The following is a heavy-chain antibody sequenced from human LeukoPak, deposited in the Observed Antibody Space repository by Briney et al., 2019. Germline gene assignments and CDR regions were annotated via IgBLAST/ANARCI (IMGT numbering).Heavy chain of an antibody. CDR1: GFTFSSYG. Sequence: PGRSLRLSCAASGFTFSSYGMHWVRQAPGKGLEWVAVISYDGSNKYYADSVKGRFTISRDNSKNTLYLQMNSLRAEDTAVYYCAKDQGGSGSYRGSFDYWGQGTLVTVSS. D-gene: IGHD1-26*01. J-gene: IGHJ4*02. CDR3: AKDQGGSGSYRGSFDY. V-gene: IGHV3-30*18. CDR2: ISYDGSNK.